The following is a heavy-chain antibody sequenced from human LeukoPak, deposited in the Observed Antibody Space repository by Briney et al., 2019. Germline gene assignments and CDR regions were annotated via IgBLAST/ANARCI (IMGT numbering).Heavy chain of an antibody. D-gene: IGHD4-23*01. CDR3: AKAVPKAVVTPSFDY. Sequence: GGTLRLSCAASGFTFSSYGMSWVRQAPGKGLEWVSTISDNGGSTYYPDSVKGRFTISRDNSKNTLYLQMSSLRVEDTAVYYCAKAVPKAVVTPSFDYWGQGTLVTVSS. CDR2: ISDNGGST. V-gene: IGHV3-23*01. CDR1: GFTFSSYG. J-gene: IGHJ4*02.